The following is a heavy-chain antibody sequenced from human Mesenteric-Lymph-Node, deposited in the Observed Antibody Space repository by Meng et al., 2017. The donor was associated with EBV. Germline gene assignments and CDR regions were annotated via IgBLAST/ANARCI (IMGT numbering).Heavy chain of an antibody. J-gene: IGHJ4*02. CDR1: GYTFTDYY. CDR2: IDPSGGST. V-gene: IGHV1-46*01. Sequence: QVQLVQSGTGVKKPGASVTVSCKASGYTFTDYYVHWVRQAPGQGLEWMGIIDPSGGSTNYAQKFRRRVTMTSDTSTGTVYMELSSLRSEDTAVYYCAREGGQWGQGTLVTVSS. CDR3: AREGGQ. D-gene: IGHD3-16*01.